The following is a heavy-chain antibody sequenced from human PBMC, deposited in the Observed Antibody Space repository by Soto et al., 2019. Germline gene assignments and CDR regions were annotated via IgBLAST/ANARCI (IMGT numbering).Heavy chain of an antibody. J-gene: IGHJ4*02. V-gene: IGHV1-3*04. CDR1: GYTFTTYA. D-gene: IGHD1-26*01. CDR2: INTGNGNT. Sequence: QVQLVQSGAEKKKPGASVKVSCKASGYTFTTYAIHWVRQAPGQRLEWMGWINTGNGNTKYSQKFQGRVTFTRDTSASTAYMELSSLRSEDKAVYYCARRHSLLGSTGFDYWGQGTLVTVSS. CDR3: ARRHSLLGSTGFDY.